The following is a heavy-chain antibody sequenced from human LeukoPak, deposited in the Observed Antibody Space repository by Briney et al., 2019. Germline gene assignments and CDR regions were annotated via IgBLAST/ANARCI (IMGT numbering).Heavy chain of an antibody. CDR1: GGSFSGYY. Sequence: PSETLSLTCAVYGGSFSGYYWSWIRQPPGKGLEWIGEINHSGSTNYNPSLKSRVTISVDTSKNQFSLKLSSVTAADTAVYYCARLLADYRAYWGQGTLVTVSS. V-gene: IGHV4-34*01. CDR2: INHSGST. J-gene: IGHJ4*02. D-gene: IGHD4-11*01. CDR3: ARLLADYRAY.